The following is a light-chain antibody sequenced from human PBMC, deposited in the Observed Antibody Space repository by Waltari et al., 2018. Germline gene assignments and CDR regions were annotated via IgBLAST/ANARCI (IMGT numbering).Light chain of an antibody. J-gene: IGLJ2*01. CDR2: EVT. CDR1: SGDIGGFAL. Sequence: QSALTQPASVSGSPGQSITISCTGTSGDIGGFALVSWYQQHPGKVPRLLIYEVTTRPSGVSSRFSGSKSDNAATLTISALQTEDEADYYCSSYSRGSSFGLFGGGTRLTVL. CDR3: SSYSRGSSFGL. V-gene: IGLV2-23*02.